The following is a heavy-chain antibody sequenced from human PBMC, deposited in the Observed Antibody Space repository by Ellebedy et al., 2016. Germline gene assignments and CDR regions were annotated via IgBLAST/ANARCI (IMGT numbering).Heavy chain of an antibody. CDR2: ISYDGSNK. CDR3: ASEVARLHY. D-gene: IGHD3-16*01. CDR1: GFTFSSYA. J-gene: IGHJ4*02. V-gene: IGHV3-30*04. Sequence: GESLKISCAASGFTFSSYAMHWVRQAPGKGLEWVAVISYDGSNKYYADSVKGRFTISRDNSKNTLYLQMNSLRAEDTAVYYCASEVARLHYWGQGTLVTVSS.